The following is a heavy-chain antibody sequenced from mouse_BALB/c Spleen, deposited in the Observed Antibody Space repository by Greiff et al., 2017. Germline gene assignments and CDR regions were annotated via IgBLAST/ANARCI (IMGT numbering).Heavy chain of an antibody. CDR3: ARRGIITTVPFDY. CDR2: INPSNGRT. D-gene: IGHD1-1*01. Sequence: VQLQQPGAELVKPGASVKLSCKASGYTFTSYWMHWVKQRPGQGLEWIGEINPSNGRTNYNEKFKSKATLTVDKSSSTAYMQLSSLTSEDSAVYYCARRGIITTVPFDYWGQGTTLTVSS. J-gene: IGHJ2*01. CDR1: GYTFTSYW. V-gene: IGHV1S81*02.